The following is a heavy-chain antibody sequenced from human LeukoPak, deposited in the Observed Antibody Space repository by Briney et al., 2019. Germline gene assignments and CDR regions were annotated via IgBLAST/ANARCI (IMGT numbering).Heavy chain of an antibody. CDR2: IIPIFGTA. CDR3: ARDDVLRFLEWLPRTRYYFDY. J-gene: IGHJ4*02. CDR1: GGTFSSYA. V-gene: IGHV1-69*05. D-gene: IGHD3-3*01. Sequence: SVKVSCKASGGTFSSYAISWVRQAPGQGLEWMGGIIPIFGTANYAQKFQGRVTMTTDTSTSTAYMELRSLRSDDTAVYYCARDDVLRFLEWLPRTRYYFDYWGQGTLVTVSS.